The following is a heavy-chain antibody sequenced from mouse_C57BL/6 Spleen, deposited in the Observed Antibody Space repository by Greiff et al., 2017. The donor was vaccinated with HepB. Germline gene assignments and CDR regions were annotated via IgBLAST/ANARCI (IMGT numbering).Heavy chain of an antibody. V-gene: IGHV2-2*01. CDR1: GFSLTSYG. CDR2: IWSGGST. CDR3: ARGGSSPWYFDV. D-gene: IGHD1-1*01. Sequence: VQRVESGPGLVQPSQSLSITCTVSGFSLTSYGVHWVRQSPGKGLEWLGVIWSGGSTDYNAAFISRLSISKDNSKSQVFFKMNSLQADDTAIYYCARGGSSPWYFDVWGTGTTVTVSS. J-gene: IGHJ1*03.